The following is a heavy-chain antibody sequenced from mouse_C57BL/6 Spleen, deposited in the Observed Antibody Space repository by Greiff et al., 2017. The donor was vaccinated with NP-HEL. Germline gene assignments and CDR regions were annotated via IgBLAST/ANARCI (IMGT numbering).Heavy chain of an antibody. CDR3: AKGSGSSYWYFDV. D-gene: IGHD1-1*01. J-gene: IGHJ1*03. V-gene: IGHV2-5*01. CDR1: GFSLTSYG. CDR2: IWRGGST. Sequence: QVQLQQSGPGLVQPSQSLSITCTVSGFSLTSYGVHWVRQSPGKGLEWLGVIWRGGSTDYNAAFMSRLSITKDNSKSQVFFKMNSLQADDTAIYYCAKGSGSSYWYFDVWGTGTTVTVSS.